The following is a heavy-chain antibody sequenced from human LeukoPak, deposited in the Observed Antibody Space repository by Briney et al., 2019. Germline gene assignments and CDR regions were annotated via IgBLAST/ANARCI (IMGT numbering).Heavy chain of an antibody. V-gene: IGHV3-30-3*01. CDR2: ISYDGSNK. Sequence: PGGSLRLSCAVSGFTFSSYAMHWVRQAPGKGLEWVAVISYDGSNKYYADSVKGRFTISRDNSKNTLYLQMNSLRAEDTAVYYCARERVPARYYYYYMDVWGKGTTVTVSS. J-gene: IGHJ6*03. CDR1: GFTFSSYA. CDR3: ARERVPARYYYYYMDV.